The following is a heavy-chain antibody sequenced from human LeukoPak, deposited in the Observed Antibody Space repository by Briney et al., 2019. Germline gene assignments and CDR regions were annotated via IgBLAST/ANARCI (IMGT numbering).Heavy chain of an antibody. J-gene: IGHJ3*02. CDR2: IYYSGTT. V-gene: IGHV4-39*01. D-gene: IGHD2-21*02. Sequence: SETLSLTCTVSGGSISSSSYYWDWIRQPPGKGLEWIGTIYYSGTTYYNPSLKSRVTISVDTSRNQFSLKLSSVTATDTAVYYCARKIGDDAFDIWGRGTMVTVSS. CDR1: GGSISSSSYY. CDR3: ARKIGDDAFDI.